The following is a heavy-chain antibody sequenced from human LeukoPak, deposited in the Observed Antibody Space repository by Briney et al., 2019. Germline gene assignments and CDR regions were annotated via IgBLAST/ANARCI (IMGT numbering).Heavy chain of an antibody. D-gene: IGHD6-6*01. Sequence: ASVKVSCKASGYTFTSYDINWVRQATGQGLEWMGWMNPNSGNTGYAQKFQGRVTITRNTSISTAYMELSSLRSEDTAVYYRARGIAARHNWFDPWGQGTLVTVSS. CDR2: MNPNSGNT. CDR1: GYTFTSYD. J-gene: IGHJ5*02. CDR3: ARGIAARHNWFDP. V-gene: IGHV1-8*03.